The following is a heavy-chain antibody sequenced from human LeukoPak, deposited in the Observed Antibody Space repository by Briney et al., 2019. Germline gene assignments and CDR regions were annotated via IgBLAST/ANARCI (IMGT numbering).Heavy chain of an antibody. Sequence: ASVKVSCKASRGTDNSYAISWVRQAPGQGVEWMGGIIPIFGTTNYARKFRGRVTLTADKTTRTAYMELSSLRSEDTAVYYCARDNDSRDPPHFDYWGQGTLVTVSS. D-gene: IGHD3-16*01. CDR2: IIPIFGTT. CDR1: RGTDNSYA. V-gene: IGHV1-69*06. CDR3: ARDNDSRDPPHFDY. J-gene: IGHJ4*02.